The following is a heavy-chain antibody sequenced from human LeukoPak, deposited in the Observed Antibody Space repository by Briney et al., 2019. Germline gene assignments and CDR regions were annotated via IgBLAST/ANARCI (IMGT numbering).Heavy chain of an antibody. V-gene: IGHV4-39*07. CDR2: IYYSGST. Sequence: SETLSLTCTVSGGSISSSSYYWGWIRQPPGKGLEWIGSIYYSGSTYYNPSLKSRVTISVDTSKNQFSLKLSSVTAADTAVYYCARPSGYSYGHYFDYWGQGTLVTVSS. J-gene: IGHJ4*02. CDR3: ARPSGYSYGHYFDY. CDR1: GGSISSSSYY. D-gene: IGHD5-18*01.